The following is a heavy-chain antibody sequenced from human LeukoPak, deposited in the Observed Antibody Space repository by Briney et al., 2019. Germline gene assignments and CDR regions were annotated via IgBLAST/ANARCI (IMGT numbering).Heavy chain of an antibody. J-gene: IGHJ3*02. CDR2: IRSKANSYAT. Sequence: GGSLRLSCAASGFTFSGSAMHWVRQASGKGLEWVGRIRSKANSYATAYAASVKGRFTISRDDSKNTAYLQMNSLKTEDTAVYCCTRPPPHYYDSSGYYGDAFDIWGQGTMVTVSS. CDR1: GFTFSGSA. V-gene: IGHV3-73*01. D-gene: IGHD3-22*01. CDR3: TRPPPHYYDSSGYYGDAFDI.